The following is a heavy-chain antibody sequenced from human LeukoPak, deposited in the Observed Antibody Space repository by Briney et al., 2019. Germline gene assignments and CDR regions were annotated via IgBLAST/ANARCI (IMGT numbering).Heavy chain of an antibody. CDR1: GGSISSSSYY. CDR3: ATIRGSSWYVYFDY. Sequence: SETLSLTCTVSGGSISSSSYYWGWIRQPPGKGLECIGSIYYSGSTYYNPSLKSRVTISVDTSKNQFSLKLSSVTAADTAVYYCATIRGSSWYVYFDYWGQGTLVTVSS. J-gene: IGHJ4*02. D-gene: IGHD6-13*01. V-gene: IGHV4-39*01. CDR2: IYYSGST.